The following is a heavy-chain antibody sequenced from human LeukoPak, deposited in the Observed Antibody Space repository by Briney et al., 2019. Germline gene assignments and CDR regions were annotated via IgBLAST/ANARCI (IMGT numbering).Heavy chain of an antibody. V-gene: IGHV7-4-1*02. Sequence: ASVKVSCKASGYACTNYALHWVRQAPGQGLEWMGWINTNSGNPTYAQGFAGRFVFSLDTSVTTAYLQISSLKPEDTAVYYCARDGLLVIVDDTDAFDIWGQGTMVTVSS. CDR3: ARDGLLVIVDDTDAFDI. CDR1: GYACTNYA. J-gene: IGHJ3*02. D-gene: IGHD3-22*01. CDR2: INTNSGNP.